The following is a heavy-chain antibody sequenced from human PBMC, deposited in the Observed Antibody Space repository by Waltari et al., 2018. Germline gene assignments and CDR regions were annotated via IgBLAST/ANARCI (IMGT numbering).Heavy chain of an antibody. CDR1: GGSINNYY. D-gene: IGHD3-3*01. CDR2: VYFTGSA. Sequence: QVQLQESGPGPVKSSETLSLTCAVSGGSINNYYWAWIRKPPGKGLEWIASVYFTGSANYSPSLKSRVSVSVDTSKNQFSLRLHSVTPADTAVYYCARVYGHYELLASSYSPYYYYMDVWGKGTAVTVS. V-gene: IGHV4-59*01. J-gene: IGHJ6*03. CDR3: ARVYGHYELLASSYSPYYYYMDV.